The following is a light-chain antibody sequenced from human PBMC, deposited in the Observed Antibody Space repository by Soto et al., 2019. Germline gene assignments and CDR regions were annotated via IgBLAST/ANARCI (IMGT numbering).Light chain of an antibody. V-gene: IGKV1-39*01. CDR3: QQSYSTLSIS. CDR1: ESISRH. CDR2: AAS. J-gene: IGKJ5*01. Sequence: DIQMTQSPSSLSASVGDRVTITCRASESISRHLNWYQQKPGKAPNLLIYAASTLQNGVPSRFSSSGSGTEFTLPISSLQPEDCAAYYCQQSYSTLSISFGQGTRLEIK.